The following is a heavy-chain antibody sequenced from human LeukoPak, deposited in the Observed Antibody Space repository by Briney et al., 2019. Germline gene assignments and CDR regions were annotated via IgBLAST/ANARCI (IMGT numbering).Heavy chain of an antibody. J-gene: IGHJ4*02. CDR1: GFIFTNHA. V-gene: IGHV3-53*01. CDR2: IYSSGNT. CDR3: ARGVTNIAVGDY. D-gene: IGHD6-19*01. Sequence: GGSLRLSCAASGFIFTNHAMSWVRQAPGKGLEWVSIIYSSGNTYYADSVEGRFTISRDNSKNMLYLQMNSLRAEDTAVYYCARGVTNIAVGDYWGQGTLVTVSS.